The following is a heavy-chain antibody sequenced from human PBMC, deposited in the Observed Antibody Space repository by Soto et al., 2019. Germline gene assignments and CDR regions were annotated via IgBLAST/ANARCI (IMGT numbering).Heavy chain of an antibody. Sequence: PSETLSLTCAVYGGSVSSGDYYWSWIRQPPGKGLEWIGYIFYSGSTYYNPSLKSRVTISVDTSKNQFSLKLSSVTAADTAVYYCARDRGYTYGRPSNFDSWGQGTLVTVSS. CDR1: GGSVSSGDYY. V-gene: IGHV4-30-4*01. D-gene: IGHD5-18*01. CDR2: IFYSGST. J-gene: IGHJ4*02. CDR3: ARDRGYTYGRPSNFDS.